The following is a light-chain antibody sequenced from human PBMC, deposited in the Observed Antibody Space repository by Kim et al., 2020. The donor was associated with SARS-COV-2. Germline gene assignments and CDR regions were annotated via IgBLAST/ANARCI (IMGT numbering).Light chain of an antibody. V-gene: IGLV1-40*01. Sequence: LRVTISCTGSNSNIGAGYDVHWYQQVPGTAPKLLIYATNSRPSGVPDRFSGSKSGTSASLAITGLQAEDEADYYCQSYDSSLSAVLFGGGTQLTVL. J-gene: IGLJ2*01. CDR3: QSYDSSLSAVL. CDR1: NSNIGAGYD. CDR2: ATN.